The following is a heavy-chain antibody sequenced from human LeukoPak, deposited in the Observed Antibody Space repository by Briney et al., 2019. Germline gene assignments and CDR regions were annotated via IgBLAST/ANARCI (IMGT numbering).Heavy chain of an antibody. J-gene: IGHJ4*02. CDR2: ISSSSSYI. CDR3: ARDARYSSSWHWSFDY. CDR1: GFTLSSYS. D-gene: IGHD6-13*01. V-gene: IGHV3-21*01. Sequence: AGGSLRLSCAVSGFTLSSYSMTWVRQAPGKGLEGVSSISSSSSYIYYADSVKGRFTISRDNARNSLYLQMNSLRAEDTAVYYCARDARYSSSWHWSFDYWGQGTLVTVSS.